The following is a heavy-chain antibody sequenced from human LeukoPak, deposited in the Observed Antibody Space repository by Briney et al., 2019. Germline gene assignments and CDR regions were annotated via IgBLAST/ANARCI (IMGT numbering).Heavy chain of an antibody. CDR3: ARAYCSGGSCYLVGAEYFQH. J-gene: IGHJ1*01. V-gene: IGHV1-18*01. Sequence: GASVKVSCKASGYTFTSYGISWVRQAPGQGLEWMGWISAYNGNTNYAQKLQGRVTMTTDTSTSTAYMELRSLRSDDTAVYYCARAYCSGGSCYLVGAEYFQHWGQGTLVTVSS. CDR1: GYTFTSYG. D-gene: IGHD2-15*01. CDR2: ISAYNGNT.